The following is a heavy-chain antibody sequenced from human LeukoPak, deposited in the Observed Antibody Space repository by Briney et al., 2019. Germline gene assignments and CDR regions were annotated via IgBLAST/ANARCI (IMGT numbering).Heavy chain of an antibody. Sequence: ASVKVSCKASGGTFSSYAISWVRQAPGQGLEWMGGIIPIFGTANYAQKFQGRVTITADKSTSTAYMELSSLRSEDTAVYYCARWGLWFGELLERYYFDYWGQGTLVTVSS. V-gene: IGHV1-69*06. CDR1: GGTFSSYA. D-gene: IGHD3-10*01. CDR2: IIPIFGTA. CDR3: ARWGLWFGELLERYYFDY. J-gene: IGHJ4*02.